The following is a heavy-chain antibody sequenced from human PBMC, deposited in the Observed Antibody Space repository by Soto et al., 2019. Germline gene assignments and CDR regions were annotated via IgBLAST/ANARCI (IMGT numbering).Heavy chain of an antibody. Sequence: GGSLRLSCAASGFTFSDYYMSWIRQAPGKGLEWVSYISSSSSYTNYADPVKGRFTISRDNAKNSLYLQMSSLRAEDTAVYYCARDKDSSGWFNYFDYWGQGTLVTVSS. CDR2: ISSSSSYT. J-gene: IGHJ4*02. CDR3: ARDKDSSGWFNYFDY. D-gene: IGHD6-19*01. V-gene: IGHV3-11*06. CDR1: GFTFSDYY.